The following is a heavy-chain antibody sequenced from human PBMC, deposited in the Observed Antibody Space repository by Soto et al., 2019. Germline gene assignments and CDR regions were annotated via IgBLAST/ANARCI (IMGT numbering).Heavy chain of an antibody. CDR1: GFTFSSYA. D-gene: IGHD3-9*01. V-gene: IGHV3-23*01. CDR3: AKDTLRYFNWLNPIDY. CDR2: ISGSGGST. J-gene: IGHJ4*02. Sequence: PGGSLRLSCAASGFTFSSYAMSWVRQAPGKGLEWVSAISGSGGSTYYADSVKGRFTISRDNSKNTLYLQMNSLRAEDTAVYYCAKDTLRYFNWLNPIDYWGQGTLVTVSS.